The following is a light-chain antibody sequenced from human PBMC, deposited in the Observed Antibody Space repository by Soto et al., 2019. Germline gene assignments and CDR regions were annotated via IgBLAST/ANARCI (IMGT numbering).Light chain of an antibody. J-gene: IGLJ2*01. CDR3: SSYTSSSTLV. CDR2: EVS. V-gene: IGLV2-14*01. CDR1: NSDVGGYNY. Sequence: QSVLTQPASVSGSPGQSITISCTGTNSDVGGYNYVSWYQQHPGKAPKLMIYEVSDRPSGVSNRFSGSKSGNTASLTISGLQAEDEADYCCSSYTSSSTLVFGGGTQLTVL.